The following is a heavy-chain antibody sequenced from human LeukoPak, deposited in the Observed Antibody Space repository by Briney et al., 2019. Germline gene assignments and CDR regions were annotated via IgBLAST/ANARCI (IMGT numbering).Heavy chain of an antibody. J-gene: IGHJ3*02. CDR2: IWYDGSNK. CDR1: GFTFSSYG. Sequence: GGSLRLSCAASGFTFSSYGMPWVRQAPGKGLEWVAVIWYDGSNKYYADSVKGRFTISRDNSKNTLYLQMNSLRAEDTAVYYCARDSIAVAGIDIWGQGTMVTVSS. D-gene: IGHD6-19*01. V-gene: IGHV3-33*01. CDR3: ARDSIAVAGIDI.